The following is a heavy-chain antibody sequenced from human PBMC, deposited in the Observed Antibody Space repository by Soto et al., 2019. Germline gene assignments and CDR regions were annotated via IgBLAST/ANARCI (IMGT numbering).Heavy chain of an antibody. D-gene: IGHD1-7*01. CDR3: ASSPARRNYADWFDP. J-gene: IGHJ5*02. Sequence: EVQLVESGGGLVQPGGSLRLSCAASDFTVGSSYMSWVRQAPGKGLEWVSVIYSGDSTYYADSVKGRFTISRDNSKNTLYLQMNSLRAEDTAVYYCASSPARRNYADWFDPWGQGTLVTVSS. V-gene: IGHV3-66*01. CDR2: IYSGDST. CDR1: DFTVGSSY.